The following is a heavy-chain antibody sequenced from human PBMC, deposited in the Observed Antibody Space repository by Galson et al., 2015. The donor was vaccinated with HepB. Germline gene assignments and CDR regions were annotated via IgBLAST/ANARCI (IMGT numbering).Heavy chain of an antibody. CDR1: GFTFTSYA. Sequence: SLRLSCAASGFTFTSYAMSWVRQAPGKGLEWGSAISGSGASTYNADSVKGRFTVSRDNSKNTLYLQMNSLRAEDTAVYYCAKAQVRGYSYGYGHNGMDVWGQGTTVTVSS. D-gene: IGHD5-18*01. V-gene: IGHV3-23*01. J-gene: IGHJ6*02. CDR2: ISGSGAST. CDR3: AKAQVRGYSYGYGHNGMDV.